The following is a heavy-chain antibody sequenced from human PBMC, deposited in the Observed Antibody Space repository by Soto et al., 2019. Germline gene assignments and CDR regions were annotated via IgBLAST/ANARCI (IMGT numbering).Heavy chain of an antibody. Sequence: QVQLVQSGAEVKEPGASVIVSCITSGYTFSRYFVHWLRQAPGQGLEWLGNIDPRGGDKTYAQKVERRVTMTWDTSASTVYMDLSSLTSEDTAVYFCAREMASTYYFDYWGQGTLVTVSS. CDR1: GYTFSRYF. CDR2: IDPRGGDK. CDR3: AREMASTYYFDY. V-gene: IGHV1-46*03. D-gene: IGHD2-21*01. J-gene: IGHJ4*02.